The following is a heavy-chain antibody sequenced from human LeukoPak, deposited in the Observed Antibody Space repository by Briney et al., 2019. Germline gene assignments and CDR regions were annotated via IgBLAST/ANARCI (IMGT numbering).Heavy chain of an antibody. D-gene: IGHD6-6*01. V-gene: IGHV4-34*01. CDR1: GGSFSDYY. CDR3: ARGRYSRSSLLCQKFDY. CDR2: INDSGST. J-gene: IGHJ4*02. Sequence: SETLSLTCAVYGGSFSDYYWSWIRQSPGKGLEWIGEINDSGSTNYNPSLKSRVTTSVDTSKNQFSLKLNSVTAADTAVYYCARGRYSRSSLLCQKFDYWGRGTLVTVSS.